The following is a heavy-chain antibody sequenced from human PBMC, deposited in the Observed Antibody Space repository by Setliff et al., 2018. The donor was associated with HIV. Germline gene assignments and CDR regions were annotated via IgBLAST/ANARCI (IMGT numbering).Heavy chain of an antibody. J-gene: IGHJ6*03. CDR3: ARGPPLAAGYMDV. CDR2: IVPIFGTA. D-gene: IGHD6-25*01. V-gene: IGHV1-69*13. Sequence: ASVKVSCKASGGSFSNYAINWVRQAPGQGLEWMGGIVPIFGTANYAQKFQGRITITADESSSAAYMELSSLRSEDTAVYYCARGPPLAAGYMDVWGKGPTVTVSS. CDR1: GGSFSNYA.